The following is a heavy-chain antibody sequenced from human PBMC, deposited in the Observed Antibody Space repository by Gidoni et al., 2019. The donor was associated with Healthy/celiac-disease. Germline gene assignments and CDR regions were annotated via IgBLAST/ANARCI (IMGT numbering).Heavy chain of an antibody. J-gene: IGHJ4*02. D-gene: IGHD4-17*01. CDR3: TRDPTYGDYVALGFDY. V-gene: IGHV3-49*03. CDR2: IRSKAYGVTT. CDR1: GFTFGDYA. Sequence: EVQLVESGAGLVQPGRSLRLSCTASGFTFGDYAMSWFRQAPGKGLEWVGVIRSKAYGVTTEYAASVKGRFTISRDDSKSIAYLQMNSLKTEDTAVYYCTRDPTYGDYVALGFDYWGQGTLVTVSS.